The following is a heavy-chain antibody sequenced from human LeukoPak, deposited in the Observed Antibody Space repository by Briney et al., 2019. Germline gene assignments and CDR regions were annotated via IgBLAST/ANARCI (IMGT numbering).Heavy chain of an antibody. CDR3: AKERQTGDYFTSDY. CDR2: INGRGIK. D-gene: IGHD4-17*01. V-gene: IGHV3-23*01. Sequence: GGSLRLSCTASGFTFSSYTMSWVRQAPGEGLEWLSAINGRGIKYYAGSVKGRFTISRDNSENTLYLQMNSLTVDDTAVYFCAKERQTGDYFTSDYWGQGTLVTVSS. CDR1: GFTFSSYT. J-gene: IGHJ4*02.